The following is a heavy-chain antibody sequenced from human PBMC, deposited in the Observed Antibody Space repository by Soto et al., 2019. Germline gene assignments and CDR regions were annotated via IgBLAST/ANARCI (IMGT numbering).Heavy chain of an antibody. Sequence: HPGGSLRLSCAASGFTFSSYAMSWVRQAPGKGLEWVSAISGSGGSTYYADSVKGRFTISRDNSKNTLYLQMNSLRAEDTAVYYCAKDWLRFLEWLPYYYYYGMDVWGQGTTVTVSS. CDR1: GFTFSSYA. D-gene: IGHD3-3*01. CDR2: ISGSGGST. J-gene: IGHJ6*02. V-gene: IGHV3-23*01. CDR3: AKDWLRFLEWLPYYYYYGMDV.